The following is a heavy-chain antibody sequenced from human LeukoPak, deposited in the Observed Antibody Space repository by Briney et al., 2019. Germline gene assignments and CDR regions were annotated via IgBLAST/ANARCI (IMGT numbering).Heavy chain of an antibody. CDR2: IYHSGST. V-gene: IGHV4-4*02. J-gene: IGHJ4*02. Sequence: SGTLSLTCAVSGGSISSSNWWSWVRQPPGKGLEWIGEIYHSGSTNYNLSLKSRVTISVDRSKSQFSLNLSSVTAADTAVYYCARVTTVLTVDYWGQGTLVTVSS. D-gene: IGHD4-23*01. CDR1: GGSISSSNW. CDR3: ARVTTVLTVDY.